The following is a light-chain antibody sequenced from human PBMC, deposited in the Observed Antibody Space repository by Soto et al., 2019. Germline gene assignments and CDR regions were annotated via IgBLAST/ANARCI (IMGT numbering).Light chain of an antibody. V-gene: IGKV3-11*01. CDR1: QSVSSY. J-gene: IGKJ4*01. CDR2: DAY. CDR3: QQRSNWPLT. Sequence: EIVLTQSPATLSLSPGERATLSCRASQSVSSYLAWYQQKPGQDPRLLIYDAYNRATGIPARFSGSGSGTDFTLPISSLEPDDFAVYYCQQRSNWPLTFGGGTKVEIK.